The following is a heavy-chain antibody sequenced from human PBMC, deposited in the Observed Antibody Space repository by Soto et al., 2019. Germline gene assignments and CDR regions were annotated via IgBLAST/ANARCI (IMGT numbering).Heavy chain of an antibody. CDR3: ASPRAVTSGWDR. CDR1: GFTLSYW. V-gene: IGHV3-7*01. J-gene: IGHJ5*02. Sequence: PXVSLRLSCTPSGFTLSYWMSWFRQAPGKGLEWVANIKEEGSEIQYVDSVKGRFTISRDTAKNSLYLEMNRLRVEDTAVYYCASPRAVTSGWDRWGQGTLVTVSS. CDR2: IKEEGSEI. D-gene: IGHD4-17*01.